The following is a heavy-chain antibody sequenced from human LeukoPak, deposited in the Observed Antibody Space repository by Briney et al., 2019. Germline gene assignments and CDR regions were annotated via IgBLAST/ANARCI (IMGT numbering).Heavy chain of an antibody. V-gene: IGHV1-69*04. D-gene: IGHD6-19*01. CDR1: GGTFSSYA. Sequence: SVKVSCKASGGTFSSYAISWVRQAPGQGLEWMGRIIPILGIANYAQKFRGRVTITADKSTSTAYMELSSLRSEDTAVYYCAREDSSGWYGLGYFQHWGQGTLVTVSS. CDR3: AREDSSGWYGLGYFQH. CDR2: IIPILGIA. J-gene: IGHJ1*01.